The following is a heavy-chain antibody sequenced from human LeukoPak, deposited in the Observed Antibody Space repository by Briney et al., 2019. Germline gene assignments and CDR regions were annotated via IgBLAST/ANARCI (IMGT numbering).Heavy chain of an antibody. CDR1: GYTLTSYG. Sequence: ASVKVSCTASGYTLTSYGINWVRQAPGQGLEWMGWISAYNGNTNYAQKLQGRVTMTTDTSTSTAYMELRSLRSDDTAVYYCARDLDQYSGRYGGFGHDFWGQGTLVTVSS. J-gene: IGHJ4*02. CDR3: ARDLDQYSGRYGGFGHDF. D-gene: IGHD1-26*01. CDR2: ISAYNGNT. V-gene: IGHV1-18*01.